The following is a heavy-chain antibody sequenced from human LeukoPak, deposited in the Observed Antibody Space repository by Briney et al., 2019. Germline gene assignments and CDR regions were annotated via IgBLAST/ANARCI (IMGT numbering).Heavy chain of an antibody. Sequence: GGSLRLSCAASGFTFSNAWMSWVRQAPGKGLEWVGRIKSETDGGTTDYAAPVKGRFTISRDDSKNTLYLQMNSLKTEDTAVYYCTTDTTVTAGFDYWGQGTLVTVSS. J-gene: IGHJ4*02. CDR3: TTDTTVTAGFDY. CDR2: IKSETDGGTT. CDR1: GFTFSNAW. D-gene: IGHD4-17*01. V-gene: IGHV3-15*01.